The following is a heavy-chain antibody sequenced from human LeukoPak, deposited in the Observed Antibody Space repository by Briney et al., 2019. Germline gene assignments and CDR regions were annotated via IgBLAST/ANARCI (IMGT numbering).Heavy chain of an antibody. Sequence: ASVKVSCKSSEYTFTGYYMHWVRQAPGQGLEWMGWINPNSGGTNYAQKFQGWVTMTRDTSISTAYMELRRLRSDDTAVYYCARDGGGRITMVRGVIIGDAFDIWGQGTMVTVSS. D-gene: IGHD3-10*01. CDR3: ARDGGGRITMVRGVIIGDAFDI. CDR2: INPNSGGT. V-gene: IGHV1-2*04. J-gene: IGHJ3*02. CDR1: EYTFTGYY.